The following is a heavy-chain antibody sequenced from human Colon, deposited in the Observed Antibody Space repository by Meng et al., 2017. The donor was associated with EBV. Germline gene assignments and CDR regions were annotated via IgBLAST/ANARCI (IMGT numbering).Heavy chain of an antibody. CDR3: ARVSSGWDYFDY. J-gene: IGHJ4*02. Sequence: QPQERGTGPVNPPQPLALTCPVSRGSVSSGGYSWTWIRQHPGKGLEWFGHIYYSGSTFYNPSLKRRVIISIDTSKNQFSLNLRSVTAADTAVYYCARVSSGWDYFDYWGQGTLVTVSS. CDR1: RGSVSSGGYS. V-gene: IGHV4-31*03. CDR2: IYYSGST. D-gene: IGHD6-19*01.